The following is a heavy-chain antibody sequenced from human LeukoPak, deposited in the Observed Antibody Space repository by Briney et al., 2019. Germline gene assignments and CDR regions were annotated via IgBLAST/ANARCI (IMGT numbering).Heavy chain of an antibody. CDR3: ARDISGSYYGYWFDP. V-gene: IGHV1-2*02. D-gene: IGHD1-26*01. Sequence: ASVKVSCKASGYTFTGYYMHWVRQAPGQGLEWMGWINPNSGGTNYAQKFQGRVTMTRDTSITTAYMELSRLRSDDTAVYYCARDISGSYYGYWFDPWGQGTLVTVSS. J-gene: IGHJ5*02. CDR2: INPNSGGT. CDR1: GYTFTGYY.